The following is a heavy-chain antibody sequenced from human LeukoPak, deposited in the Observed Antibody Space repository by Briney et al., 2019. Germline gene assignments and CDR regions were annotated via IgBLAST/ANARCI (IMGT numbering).Heavy chain of an antibody. V-gene: IGHV4-59*05. CDR2: IYYSGST. CDR1: GGSISTYY. J-gene: IGHJ4*02. CDR3: ASGYYYDSSGYYL. Sequence: SETLSLTCTVSGGSISTYYWSWVRQPAGKGLEWIGSIYYSGSTYYNPSLKSRVTISVDTSKNQFSLKLSSVTAADTAVYYCASGYYYDSSGYYLWGQGTLVTVSS. D-gene: IGHD3-22*01.